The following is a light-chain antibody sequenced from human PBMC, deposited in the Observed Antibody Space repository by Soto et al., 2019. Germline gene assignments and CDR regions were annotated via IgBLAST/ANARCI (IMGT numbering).Light chain of an antibody. CDR2: GVS. J-gene: IGKJ4*01. V-gene: IGKV3-15*01. CDR3: QQYSQWPLT. Sequence: DIVLTQSPGTLSLSPGERATLSCRASQSVSSSYLAWYQQKPGQAPRLLMYGVSTRATGIPARFGGSGSATEFTLTISGLQSEDFAVYYCQQYSQWPLTFGGGTKVDI. CDR1: QSVSSSY.